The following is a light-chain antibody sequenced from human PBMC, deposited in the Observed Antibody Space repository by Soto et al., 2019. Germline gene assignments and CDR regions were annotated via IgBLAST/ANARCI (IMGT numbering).Light chain of an antibody. J-gene: IGKJ1*01. Sequence: DIQMTQSPSSLSASVGDRVTITSRASQSISSYLNWYQQKPGKAPKLLIYAASSLQSGVPSRFSGSGSGTDFTLTISSLQPEDFATYYCQQRETFGQGTKVEIK. CDR3: QQRET. CDR2: AAS. V-gene: IGKV1-39*01. CDR1: QSISSY.